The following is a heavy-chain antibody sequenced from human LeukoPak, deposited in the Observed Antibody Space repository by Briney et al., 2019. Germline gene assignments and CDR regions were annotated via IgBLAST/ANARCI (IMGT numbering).Heavy chain of an antibody. Sequence: SETLSLTCTVSGGSISSHYWSWIRQPPGKGLEWIGYIYYSGSTNYNPSLKSRVTISVDTSKNQFSLKLSSVTAADTAVYYCARRPDLWSGYYTSWGQGTLVTVSS. CDR2: IYYSGST. CDR1: GGSISSHY. J-gene: IGHJ4*02. V-gene: IGHV4-59*11. D-gene: IGHD3-3*01. CDR3: ARRPDLWSGYYTS.